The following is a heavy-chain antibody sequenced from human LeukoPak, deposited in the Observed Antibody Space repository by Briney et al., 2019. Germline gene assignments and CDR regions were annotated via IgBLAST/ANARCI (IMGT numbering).Heavy chain of an antibody. CDR1: GGSISSYY. CDR2: IYYSGST. CDR3: ASESRDGYNTRGFGL. D-gene: IGHD5-24*01. J-gene: IGHJ2*01. Sequence: SETLSLTCTVSGGSISSYYWSWIRQPPGKGLEWIGYIYYSGSTNYNPSLKSRVTISVDTSKNQFSLKLSSVTAADTAVYYCASESRDGYNTRGFGLWGRGTLVTVSS. V-gene: IGHV4-59*01.